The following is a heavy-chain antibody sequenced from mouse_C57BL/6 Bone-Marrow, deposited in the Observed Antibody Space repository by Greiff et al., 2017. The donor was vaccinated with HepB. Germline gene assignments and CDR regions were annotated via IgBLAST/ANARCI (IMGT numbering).Heavy chain of an antibody. V-gene: IGHV1-82*01. J-gene: IGHJ3*01. CDR2: IHPGDGDT. D-gene: IGHD1-1*02. CDR1: GYAFSSSW. Sequence: QVQLQQFGPELVKPGASVKISCKASGYAFSSSWMNWVKQRPGKGLEWIGRIHPGDGDTNYNGKFKGKATLTADKSSSTAYMQLSSLTSEDSAVYFCARALYGPWFAYWGQGTLVTVSA. CDR3: ARALYGPWFAY.